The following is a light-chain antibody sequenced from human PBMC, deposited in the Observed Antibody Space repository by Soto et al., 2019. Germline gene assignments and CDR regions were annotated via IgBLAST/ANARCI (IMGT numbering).Light chain of an antibody. CDR2: GAS. CDR3: QQYNNWPPIT. Sequence: EIVVRQSPATLAVCPGERATLSCRASQSVSSNLAWYQQKPGQAPRLLIYGASTRATGIPARFSGSGSGTEFTLTISSLQSEDFAVYYCQQYNNWPPITFGQGTRLEIK. V-gene: IGKV3-15*01. J-gene: IGKJ5*01. CDR1: QSVSSN.